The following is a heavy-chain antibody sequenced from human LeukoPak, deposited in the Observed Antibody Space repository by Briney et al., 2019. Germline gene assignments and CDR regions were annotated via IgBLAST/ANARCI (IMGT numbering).Heavy chain of an antibody. J-gene: IGHJ4*02. CDR2: ISSSSSYI. Sequence: PGGSLRLSCAASGFTFSSYSMNWVRQAPGKGLEWVSSISSSSSYIYYADSVKGRFTISRDNAKNSLYLQMNSPRAEDTAVYYCARDETPAVIAAAGVDYWGQGTLATVSS. CDR1: GFTFSSYS. CDR3: ARDETPAVIAAAGVDY. D-gene: IGHD6-13*01. V-gene: IGHV3-21*01.